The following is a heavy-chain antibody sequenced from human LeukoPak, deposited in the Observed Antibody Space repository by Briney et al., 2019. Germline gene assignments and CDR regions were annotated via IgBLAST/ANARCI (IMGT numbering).Heavy chain of an antibody. V-gene: IGHV4-61*01. CDR3: ARGRAYYYGMDV. Sequence: KSSETLSLTCTVSGGSVSSGSYYWSWIRQPPGKGLEWIGYIYYSGSTNYNPSLKSRVTISVDTSKNQFSLKLSSVTAADTAVYYCARGRAYYYGMDVWGQGTTVTVSS. CDR1: GGSVSSGSYY. J-gene: IGHJ6*02. CDR2: IYYSGST.